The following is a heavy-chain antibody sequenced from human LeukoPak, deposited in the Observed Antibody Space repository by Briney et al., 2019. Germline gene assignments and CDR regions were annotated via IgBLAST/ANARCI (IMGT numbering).Heavy chain of an antibody. CDR1: GFTFDDYA. D-gene: IGHD6-6*01. Sequence: GRSLRLSCAASGFTFDDYAMHWVRQTPGKGLESVSGISWNSGGIHYADSVKGRFTISRDNAKNSLYLQMNSLKTEDMALYYCAKGGSSSSPYYFDYWGQGTLVTVSS. CDR3: AKGGSSSSPYYFDY. CDR2: ISWNSGGI. V-gene: IGHV3-9*03. J-gene: IGHJ4*02.